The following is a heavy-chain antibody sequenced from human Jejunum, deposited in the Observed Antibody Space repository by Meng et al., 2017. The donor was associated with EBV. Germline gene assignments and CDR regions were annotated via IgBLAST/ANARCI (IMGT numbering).Heavy chain of an antibody. CDR1: GDSITRGAYL. D-gene: IGHD4-17*01. CDR2: IYHIGST. V-gene: IGHV4-30-2*01. Sequence: QLPLQGPGSGLVKPSQTLSLTCAVSGDSITRGAYLWSWIRQPPGKGLEWIGNIYHIGSTYYNPSLKSRVTISVDRSENQFSLKLTSVTAADTAVYYCARGGPDFGDYVPFDYWGQGTLVTVSS. J-gene: IGHJ4*02. CDR3: ARGGPDFGDYVPFDY.